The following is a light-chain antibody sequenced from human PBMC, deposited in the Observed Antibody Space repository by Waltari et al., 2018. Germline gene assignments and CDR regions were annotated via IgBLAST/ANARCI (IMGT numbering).Light chain of an antibody. J-gene: IGLJ2*01. CDR1: PGAVTRGYY. V-gene: IGLV7-43*01. CDR2: STS. Sequence: QTVVTQEPSLTVSPGGTVTLTCPSSPGAVTRGYYPNWFQQKPGQTPRALIYSTSNKPSWTPARFSGSLLGGKAALTLSGVQPEDEADYYCLLYYGGAQVFGGGTKLTVL. CDR3: LLYYGGAQV.